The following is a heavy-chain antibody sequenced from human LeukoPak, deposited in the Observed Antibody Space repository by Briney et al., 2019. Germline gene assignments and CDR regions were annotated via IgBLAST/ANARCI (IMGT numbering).Heavy chain of an antibody. CDR3: ARSGSGSYFLDY. J-gene: IGHJ4*02. V-gene: IGHV3-20*04. CDR2: INWNGGST. D-gene: IGHD3-10*01. CDR1: GFTFDDYT. Sequence: AGGSRRPSCAAFGFTFDDYTMSWVRQAPGKGREWVSGINWNGGSTGYVDSVKGRFTIYRDNAKNPLYLQMNSLRAEDTAVYYCARSGSGSYFLDYWGQGTLVTVPS.